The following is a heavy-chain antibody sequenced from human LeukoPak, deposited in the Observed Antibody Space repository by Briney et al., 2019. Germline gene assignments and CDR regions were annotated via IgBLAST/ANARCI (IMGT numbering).Heavy chain of an antibody. CDR2: ISYDGSNE. Sequence: GGSLRLSCIASGFSFSDFCMHCVRQPPGRGLEWGAVISYDGSNEYYADSVKGRFTIFRDNSKNTLYMQVNSLKSEDTAVYYCARIHRGYEPPKEYYGMDVWGKGTTVTVSS. CDR3: ARIHRGYEPPKEYYGMDV. D-gene: IGHD5-12*01. V-gene: IGHV3-30*03. CDR1: GFSFSDFC. J-gene: IGHJ6*04.